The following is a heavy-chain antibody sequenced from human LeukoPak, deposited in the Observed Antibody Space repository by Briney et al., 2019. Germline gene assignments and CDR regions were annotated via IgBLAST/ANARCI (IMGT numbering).Heavy chain of an antibody. J-gene: IGHJ4*02. CDR1: GFTFSSYG. D-gene: IGHD4-17*01. V-gene: IGHV3-33*06. CDR3: AKASVTTFSRRYYFDY. CDR2: MWYDGSIK. Sequence: GGSLRLSCAASGFTFSSYGMHWVRQAPGKGLEWVAVMWYDGSIKFYVDSVKGRFTISRDNSKNTLYLQMNSLRAEDTAVYYCAKASVTTFSRRYYFDYWGQGTLVTVSS.